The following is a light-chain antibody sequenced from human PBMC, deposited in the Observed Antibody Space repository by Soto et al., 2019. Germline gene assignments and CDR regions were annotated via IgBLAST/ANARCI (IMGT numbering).Light chain of an antibody. CDR1: QSVNNH. CDR3: QQYNNLPPDT. CDR2: GAS. Sequence: EIILTQSPASLSVSPGERATLSCRASQSVNNHLAWYQQKPGQAPRLLIYGASTRATGIPGRFRGSGSGTEFTLTITSLQSEDFAVYFCQQYNNLPPDTVGQGTKLEIK. J-gene: IGKJ2*01. V-gene: IGKV3-15*01.